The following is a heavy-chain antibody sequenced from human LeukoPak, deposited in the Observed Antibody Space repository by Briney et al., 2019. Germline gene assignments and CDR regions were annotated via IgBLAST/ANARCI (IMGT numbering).Heavy chain of an antibody. V-gene: IGHV3-21*01. J-gene: IGHJ4*02. CDR1: GFTFSSYS. D-gene: IGHD2-21*02. CDR3: AREPTLYCGGDCYSDY. CDR2: ISSSSSYI. Sequence: GGSLRRSCAVSGFTFSSYSMNGVRQAPGKGLEWVSSISSSSSYIYYADSVKGRFTISRDNAKNSLYLQMNSLRAEDTAVYYCAREPTLYCGGDCYSDYWGQGTLVTVSS.